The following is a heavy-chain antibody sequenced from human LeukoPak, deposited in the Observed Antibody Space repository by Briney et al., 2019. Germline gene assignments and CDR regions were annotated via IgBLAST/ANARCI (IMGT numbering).Heavy chain of an antibody. Sequence: ASVKVSCKASGYTFTGYYMHWVRQAPGQGLEWMGWINPNSGGTNYAQKFQGRVTMTRDTSISTAYMELSRLRSDDTAVYYCARVGNWNYDEEYFDYWGQGTLVTVSS. D-gene: IGHD1-7*01. CDR2: INPNSGGT. CDR3: ARVGNWNYDEEYFDY. CDR1: GYTFTGYY. J-gene: IGHJ4*02. V-gene: IGHV1-2*02.